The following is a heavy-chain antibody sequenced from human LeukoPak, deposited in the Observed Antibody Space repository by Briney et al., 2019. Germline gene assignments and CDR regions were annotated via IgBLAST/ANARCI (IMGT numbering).Heavy chain of an antibody. Sequence: GGSLRLSCAASGFTFSNAWMSWVRQAPGKGLEWVGRIKSKTDGGATDYAAPVKGRFTISRDDSKNTLYLQMNSLKTEDTAVYYCTTLEMATIRLAPFDYWGQGTLVTVSS. CDR1: GFTFSNAW. CDR3: TTLEMATIRLAPFDY. D-gene: IGHD5-24*01. J-gene: IGHJ4*02. CDR2: IKSKTDGGAT. V-gene: IGHV3-15*01.